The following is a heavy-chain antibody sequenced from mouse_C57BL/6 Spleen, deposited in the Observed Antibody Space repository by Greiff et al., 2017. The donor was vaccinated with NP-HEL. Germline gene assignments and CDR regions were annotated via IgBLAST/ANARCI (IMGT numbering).Heavy chain of an antibody. CDR2: ISSGSSTI. V-gene: IGHV5-17*01. Sequence: DVKLVESGGGLVKPGGSLKLSCAASGFTFSDYGMHWVRQAPEKGLEWVAYISSGSSTIYYADTVKGRFTISRDNAKNTLFLQMTSLRSEDTAMYYCARWGYESWFAYWGQGTLVTVSA. D-gene: IGHD2-2*01. J-gene: IGHJ3*01. CDR3: ARWGYESWFAY. CDR1: GFTFSDYG.